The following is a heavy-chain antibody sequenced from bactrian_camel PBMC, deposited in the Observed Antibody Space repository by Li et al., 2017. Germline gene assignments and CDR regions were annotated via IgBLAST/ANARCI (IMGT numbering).Heavy chain of an antibody. CDR2: IWNGGIQT. Sequence: HVQLVESGGGSVQVGGSLKLSCAASGYNNIFLICTTGWHRQAPGEGREGVAVIWNGGIQTLYADSVKGRFTISQDNAKKTLYLQMNSLKPEDTGMYYCAAPCLDSRRGWRPAYWGRGTQVTVS. D-gene: IGHD7*01. V-gene: IGHV3S54*01. J-gene: IGHJ4*01. CDR3: AAPCLDSRRGWRPAY. CDR1: GYNNIFLICT.